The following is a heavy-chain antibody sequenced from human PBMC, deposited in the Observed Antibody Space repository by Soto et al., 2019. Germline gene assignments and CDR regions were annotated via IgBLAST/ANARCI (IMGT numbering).Heavy chain of an antibody. J-gene: IGHJ4*02. V-gene: IGHV4-61*01. D-gene: IGHD5-12*01. CDR1: GGSVSSGSYY. CDR3: ARDAAEMATIGEYYFDY. CDR2: IYYSGST. Sequence: SETLSLTCTVSGGSVSSGSYYWSWIRQPPGEGLEWIGYIYYSGSTNYNPSLKSRVTISVDTSKNQFSLKLSSVTAADTAVYYCARDAAEMATIGEYYFDYWGQGTLVTVSS.